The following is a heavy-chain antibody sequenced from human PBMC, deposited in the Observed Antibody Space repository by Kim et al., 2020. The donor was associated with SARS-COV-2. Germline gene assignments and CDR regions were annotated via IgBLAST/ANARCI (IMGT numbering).Heavy chain of an antibody. CDR1: GYTFTSYA. J-gene: IGHJ4*02. Sequence: ASVKVSCKASGYTFTSYAMHWVRQAPGQRLEWMGWINAGNGNTKYSQKFQGRVTITRDTSASTAYMEVSSLRFEDTAVYYCARVYSNYDFWSGYSEYYFDYWGQGTLVTVSS. CDR2: INAGNGNT. D-gene: IGHD3-3*01. CDR3: ARVYSNYDFWSGYSEYYFDY. V-gene: IGHV1-3*01.